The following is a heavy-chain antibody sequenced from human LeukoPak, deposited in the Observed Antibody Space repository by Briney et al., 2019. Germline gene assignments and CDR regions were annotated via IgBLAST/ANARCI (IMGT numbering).Heavy chain of an antibody. Sequence: PGGSLRLSCAAPGLNINNYDMSWVRQAPGKGLEWVSAISGSGGSTYYADSVKGRFTISRDNAKNSLYLQMNSLRAEDTAVYYCAELGITMIGGVWGKGTTVTISS. J-gene: IGHJ6*04. CDR2: ISGSGGST. D-gene: IGHD3-10*02. CDR1: GLNINNYD. V-gene: IGHV3-23*01. CDR3: AELGITMIGGV.